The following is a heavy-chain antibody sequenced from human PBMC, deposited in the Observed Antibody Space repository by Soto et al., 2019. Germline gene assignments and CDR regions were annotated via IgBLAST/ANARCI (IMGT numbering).Heavy chain of an antibody. CDR1: GFTFSSYW. CDR3: ARDGIVYSYGYGA. V-gene: IGHV3-74*01. CDR2: INGDGTKI. D-gene: IGHD5-18*01. Sequence: GGSLRLSCAASGFTFSSYWMQWVRQVPGKGLMWVSHINGDGTKISYADSVKGRFTISRDNANSTLYLEMTSLTVDDTAVYFCARDGIVYSYGYGAWGQGTRVTVSS. J-gene: IGHJ4*02.